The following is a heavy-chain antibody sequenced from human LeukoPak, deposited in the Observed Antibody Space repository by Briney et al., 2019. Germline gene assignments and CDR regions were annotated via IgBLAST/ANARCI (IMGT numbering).Heavy chain of an antibody. CDR3: ARARYDYGDYVGAFDI. V-gene: IGHV3-74*01. J-gene: IGHJ3*02. Sequence: TGGSLRLSCAASGFTFSSFEMHWVRQAPGKGLVWVARIKTDGSDKDYADSVKGRFTISRDNSENTLYLQMNSLRADDTAVYSCARARYDYGDYVGAFDIWGQGTMATVYS. D-gene: IGHD4-17*01. CDR2: IKTDGSDK. CDR1: GFTFSSFE.